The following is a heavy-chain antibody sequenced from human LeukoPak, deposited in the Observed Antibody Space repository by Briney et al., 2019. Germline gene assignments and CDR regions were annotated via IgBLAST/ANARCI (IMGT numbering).Heavy chain of an antibody. Sequence: PGGSLRLSCAASGFTFRDSYMSWIRQAPGKGLEWLSYINSVSNIISYADSVKGRFTISRDNAKNSLHLQMHGLRAEDTAVYYCARAGGGNMDFQHWGQGTLVTVSS. J-gene: IGHJ1*01. V-gene: IGHV3-11*04. CDR1: GFTFRDSY. CDR2: INSVSNII. D-gene: IGHD4-23*01. CDR3: ARAGGGNMDFQH.